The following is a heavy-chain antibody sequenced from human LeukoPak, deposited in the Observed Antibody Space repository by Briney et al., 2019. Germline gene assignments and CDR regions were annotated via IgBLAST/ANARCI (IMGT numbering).Heavy chain of an antibody. D-gene: IGHD4-17*01. CDR3: ATLDYGDYVVDY. V-gene: IGHV4-31*03. Sequence: SETLSLTCTVSGGSIGSGGYYWSWIRQHPGKGLEWIGYIYYSGSTYYNPSLKSRVTISVDTSKNQFSLKLSSVTAADTAVYYCATLDYGDYVVDYWGQGTLVTVSS. J-gene: IGHJ4*02. CDR1: GGSIGSGGYY. CDR2: IYYSGST.